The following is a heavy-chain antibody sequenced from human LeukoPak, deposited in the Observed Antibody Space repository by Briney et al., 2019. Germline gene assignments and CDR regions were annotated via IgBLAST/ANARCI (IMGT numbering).Heavy chain of an antibody. D-gene: IGHD1-26*01. V-gene: IGHV1-69*05. Sequence: SVKVSCKAPGGTFSSYAISWVRRAPGQGLEWMGGIIPIFGTGNYAQKFQGRVTITTDESTSTAYMELRSLTSDDTAVYYCARDLAFPGSYGSAEFYFDFWGQGALVTVSS. J-gene: IGHJ4*02. CDR2: IIPIFGTG. CDR3: ARDLAFPGSYGSAEFYFDF. CDR1: GGTFSSYA.